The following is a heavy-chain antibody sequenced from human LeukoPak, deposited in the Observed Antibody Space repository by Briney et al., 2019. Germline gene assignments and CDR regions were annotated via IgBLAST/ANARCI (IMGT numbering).Heavy chain of an antibody. J-gene: IGHJ5*02. CDR2: IHYSGST. V-gene: IGHV4-30-4*01. CDR3: ARTYDSSGLNWFGP. D-gene: IGHD3-22*01. Sequence: PSETLSLTCTVSGGSISSADYSWSWIRQPPGKGLEWIGYIHYSGSTYYNPSLKSRVTISVDTSKNQFSLKLSSVTAADTAVYYCARTYDSSGLNWFGPWGQGTLVTVSS. CDR1: GGSISSADYS.